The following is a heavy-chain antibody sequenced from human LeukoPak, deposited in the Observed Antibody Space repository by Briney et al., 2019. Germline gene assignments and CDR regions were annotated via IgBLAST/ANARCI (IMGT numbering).Heavy chain of an antibody. CDR2: IYYSGST. CDR1: GGSISSYY. CDR3: ARAPSRRSWFDP. V-gene: IGHV4-59*01. D-gene: IGHD3-16*01. J-gene: IGHJ5*02. Sequence: SETLSLTCTVSGGSISSYYWSWIRQPPGKGLEWIGYIYYSGSTNYNPSLKSRVTISVDTSKNQFSLKLSSVTAADTAVYYCARAPSRRSWFDPWGQGTLVTVSS.